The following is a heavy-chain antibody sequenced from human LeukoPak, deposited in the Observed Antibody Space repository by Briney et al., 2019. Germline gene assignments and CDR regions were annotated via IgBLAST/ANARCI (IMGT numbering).Heavy chain of an antibody. Sequence: GGSLRLSCAASGSTFSRSWMHWVRQSPGKGLMWVSRINGDGSDTSYADSVKGRFTISRDNDKNILYLQMNSLQTEDAAVYYCARDPAARSLPDNWFDPCGQGTLVTVSS. J-gene: IGHJ5*02. CDR1: GSTFSRSW. V-gene: IGHV3-74*01. CDR3: ARDPAARSLPDNWFDP. D-gene: IGHD6-25*01. CDR2: INGDGSDT.